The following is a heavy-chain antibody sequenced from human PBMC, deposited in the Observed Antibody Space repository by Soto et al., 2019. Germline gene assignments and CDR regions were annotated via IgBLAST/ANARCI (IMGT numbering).Heavy chain of an antibody. Sequence: GGSLRLSCAASGFTFSSYAMSWVRQAPGKGLEWVSAISGSGGSTYYADSVKGRFNICRDNSKNTLYLQMNSLRAEDTAVYYCAKDRGAYDFWSGYRYYFDYWGQGTLVTVSS. D-gene: IGHD3-3*01. CDR3: AKDRGAYDFWSGYRYYFDY. CDR2: ISGSGGST. J-gene: IGHJ4*02. CDR1: GFTFSSYA. V-gene: IGHV3-23*01.